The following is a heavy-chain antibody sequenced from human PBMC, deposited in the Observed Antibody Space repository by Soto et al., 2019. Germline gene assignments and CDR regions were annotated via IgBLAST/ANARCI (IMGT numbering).Heavy chain of an antibody. Sequence: QVQLVQSGAEVRKPGASVRVSCKATGYSFTRHDINWLRQAAGHGLEWMGWMNPNSGNAVYAQKFRGRVTMTRNTSIPSAYIEVPSLKSEDTAVYFCAGGAYIAYSPWFDPWGQGTLVTVSS. CDR2: MNPNSGNA. J-gene: IGHJ5*02. CDR3: AGGAYIAYSPWFDP. V-gene: IGHV1-8*01. D-gene: IGHD2-15*01. CDR1: GYSFTRHD.